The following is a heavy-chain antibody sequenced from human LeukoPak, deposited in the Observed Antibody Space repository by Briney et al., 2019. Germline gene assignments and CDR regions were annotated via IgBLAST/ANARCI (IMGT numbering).Heavy chain of an antibody. CDR3: ARDAGNSGYGCDL. CDR2: IKQDGSEK. CDR1: GFTLSSYW. Sequence: GGSLRLSCAASGFTLSSYWMSWVRQAPGKGLEWVANIKQDGSEKYYVDSVKGRFTISRDNARNSLYLQMNNLRGEDTAIYYCARDAGNSGYGCDLWGQGTLVTVSS. J-gene: IGHJ5*02. D-gene: IGHD5-12*01. V-gene: IGHV3-7*01.